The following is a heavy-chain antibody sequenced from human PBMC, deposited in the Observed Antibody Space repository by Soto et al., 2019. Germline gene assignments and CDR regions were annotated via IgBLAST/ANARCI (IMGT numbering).Heavy chain of an antibody. CDR2: INHSGST. D-gene: IGHD3-9*01. V-gene: IGHV4-34*01. CDR3: ARTPVSVIDSAFDI. J-gene: IGHJ3*02. CDR1: GGSFSGYY. Sequence: SETLSLTCAVYGGSFSGYYWSWIRQPPGKELEWIGEINHSGSTNYNPSLKSRVTISVDTSKNQLSLKLSSVTAADTAVYYCARTPVSVIDSAFDIWGQGXM.